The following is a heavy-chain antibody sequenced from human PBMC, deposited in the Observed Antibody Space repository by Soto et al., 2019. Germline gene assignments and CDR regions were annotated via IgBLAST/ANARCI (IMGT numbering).Heavy chain of an antibody. CDR2: ISSTGST. D-gene: IGHD4-17*01. Sequence: SETLCLTCPVSGGSISSSSHYWGWIRQSPGKGLEWVATISSTGSTYYNPSLEGRVAISVDTSKNEFSLKLSSVTAADTATYYCARYGYYGNFDYWGQGTLVTVSS. CDR3: ARYGYYGNFDY. V-gene: IGHV4-39*01. CDR1: GGSISSSSHY. J-gene: IGHJ4*02.